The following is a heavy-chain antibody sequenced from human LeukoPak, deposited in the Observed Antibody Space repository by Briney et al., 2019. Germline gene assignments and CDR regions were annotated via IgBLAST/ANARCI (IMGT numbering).Heavy chain of an antibody. Sequence: PSETLSLTCTVSGGSISSYYWSWIRQPPGKGLEWIGYIYYSGSTNYNPSLKSRVTISVDTSKNQFSLKLSSVTAADTAVYYCAREYYDSSGYYHLARPFDPWGQGTLVTVSS. CDR2: IYYSGST. CDR1: GGSISSYY. CDR3: AREYYDSSGYYHLARPFDP. J-gene: IGHJ5*02. D-gene: IGHD3-22*01. V-gene: IGHV4-59*01.